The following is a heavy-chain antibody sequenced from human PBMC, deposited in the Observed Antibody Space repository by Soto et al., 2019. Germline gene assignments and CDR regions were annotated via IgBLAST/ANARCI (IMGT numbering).Heavy chain of an antibody. J-gene: IGHJ6*02. CDR2: IIPISGTA. CDR1: GGTFSSYA. CDR3: ARSQGSSTSLEIYYYYYYGMDV. D-gene: IGHD2-2*01. Sequence: QVQLVQSGAEVKKPGSSVKVSCKASGGTFSSYAISWVRQAPGQGLEWMGGIIPISGTANYAQKFQGRVTITADESRSTAYMELSSLRSEVTAVYYCARSQGSSTSLEIYYYYYYGMDVWGQGTTVTVSS. V-gene: IGHV1-69*01.